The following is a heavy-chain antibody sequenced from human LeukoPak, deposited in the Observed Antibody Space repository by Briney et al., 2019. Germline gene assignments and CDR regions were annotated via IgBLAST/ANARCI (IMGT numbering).Heavy chain of an antibody. Sequence: GGSLRLSGAAPGFTFSSYAMSWVRQARGKGLEWVSAISRSGGSTYFADSVKGRFTISRDNSKNTLYLQMNSLRAEDTAVYYCATPTRTSFDYWGQGTLVTVSS. CDR1: GFTFSSYA. CDR3: ATPTRTSFDY. CDR2: ISRSGGST. J-gene: IGHJ4*02. V-gene: IGHV3-23*01.